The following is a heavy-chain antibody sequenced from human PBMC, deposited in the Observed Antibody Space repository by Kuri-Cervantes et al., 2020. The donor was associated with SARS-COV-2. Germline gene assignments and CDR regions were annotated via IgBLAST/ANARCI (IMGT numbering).Heavy chain of an antibody. CDR3: ARDMPFGNSWCADNWFDP. CDR2: IWYDGSNK. V-gene: IGHV3-33*01. Sequence: GESLKISCAASGFTFSSYGMHWVRQAPGKGLEWVAVIWYDGSNKYYADSVKGRFTISRDNSKNTLYLQMNSLRAEDTAVYYCARDMPFGNSWCADNWFDPWGQGTLVTVSS. J-gene: IGHJ5*02. D-gene: IGHD6-13*01. CDR1: GFTFSSYG.